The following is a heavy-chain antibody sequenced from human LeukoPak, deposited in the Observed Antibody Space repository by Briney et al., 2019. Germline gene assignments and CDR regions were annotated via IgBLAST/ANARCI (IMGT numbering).Heavy chain of an antibody. J-gene: IGHJ5*02. CDR1: GYTFTSYD. CDR3: ARGQQWLRLSLDWFDP. Sequence: ASVKVSCKASGYTFTSYDINWVRQATGQGLEWMGWMNPNSGNTGYAQKFQGRVTRTRNTSISTAYMELSSLRSEDTAVYYCARGQQWLRLSLDWFDPWGQGTLVTVSS. CDR2: MNPNSGNT. D-gene: IGHD5-12*01. V-gene: IGHV1-8*01.